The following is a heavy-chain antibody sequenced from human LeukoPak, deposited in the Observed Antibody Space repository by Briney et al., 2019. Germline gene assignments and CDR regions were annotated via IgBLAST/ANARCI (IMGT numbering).Heavy chain of an antibody. V-gene: IGHV4-59*01. D-gene: IGHD3-10*01. CDR1: GCSISSYY. CDR3: ARAHLYASGGYSDY. J-gene: IGHJ4*02. CDR2: IYYSGST. Sequence: PSETLSLTCTASGCSISSYYWSWIRQPPGKGLEWIGYIYYSGSTNYNPSLKSRVNISVDTSKNQFSLKLTSVTAADTAVYYCARAHLYASGGYSDYWGQGTLVTVSS.